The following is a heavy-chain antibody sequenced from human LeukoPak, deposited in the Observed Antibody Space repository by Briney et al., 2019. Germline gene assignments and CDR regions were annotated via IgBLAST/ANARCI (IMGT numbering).Heavy chain of an antibody. V-gene: IGHV1-2*02. CDR2: INPNSGGT. CDR3: ARDIPLPDIVATAYPGYYFDY. Sequence: ASVKVSCKASGYTFTGYYMHWVRQAPGQGLEWMGWINPNSGGTNYAQKFQGRVTMTRDMSTSTVYMELSSLRSEDTAVYYCARDIPLPDIVATAYPGYYFDYWGQGTLVTVSS. J-gene: IGHJ4*02. CDR1: GYTFTGYY. D-gene: IGHD5-12*01.